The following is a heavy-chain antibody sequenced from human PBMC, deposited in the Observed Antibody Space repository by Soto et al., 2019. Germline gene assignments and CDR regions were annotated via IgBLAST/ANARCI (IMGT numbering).Heavy chain of an antibody. V-gene: IGHV3-21*01. D-gene: IGHD1-26*01. CDR1: GVSFTNYS. J-gene: IGHJ6*02. CDR2: ISGSSTFI. CDR3: AGDLLHRGHYYDMDV. Sequence: PGGSLRLSCAASGVSFTNYSMKWVRHAPGKGLEWVSSISGSSTFIHYADSVKGRFTISRDNAKSSLYLQMNSLRAEDTAVYYCAGDLLHRGHYYDMDVWGQGTTVTVSS.